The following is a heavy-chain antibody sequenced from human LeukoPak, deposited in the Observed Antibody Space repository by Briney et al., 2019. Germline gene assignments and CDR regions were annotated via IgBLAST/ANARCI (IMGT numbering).Heavy chain of an antibody. V-gene: IGHV3-30-3*01. D-gene: IGHD6-13*01. CDR3: VREGIAAAYFDY. Sequence: GGSLRLSCAASGFTFSSYAMHWVRQAPGKGLEWVAVISYDGSNKYYADSVKGRFTISRDNSKNTLYLQMNSLRAEDTAVYYCVREGIAAAYFDYWGQGTLVTVSS. CDR2: ISYDGSNK. J-gene: IGHJ4*02. CDR1: GFTFSSYA.